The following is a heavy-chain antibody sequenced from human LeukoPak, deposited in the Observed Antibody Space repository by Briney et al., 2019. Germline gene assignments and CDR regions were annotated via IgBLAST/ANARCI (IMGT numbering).Heavy chain of an antibody. Sequence: SETLSLTCTVSGGSISSYYWSWIRQPPGKGLEWIGYIYYSGSTNFNPSLKSRVTISVDTSKNQFSLKLSSVTAADTAVYYCARTTEDCSSTSCYQYWFDPWGQGTLVTVSS. J-gene: IGHJ5*02. D-gene: IGHD2-2*01. CDR1: GGSISSYY. CDR2: IYYSGST. CDR3: ARTTEDCSSTSCYQYWFDP. V-gene: IGHV4-59*01.